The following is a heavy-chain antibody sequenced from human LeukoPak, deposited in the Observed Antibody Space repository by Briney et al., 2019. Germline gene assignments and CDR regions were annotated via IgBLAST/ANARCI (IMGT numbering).Heavy chain of an antibody. CDR3: ARDVLSGYDY. D-gene: IGHD3-10*01. Sequence: GRSLRLSCAASGFTFSNHGMHWVRQAPGKGLEWVAVIWYDGSNKYYGDSVKGRFTVSRDNSKNTLYLQMNSLRAEDTAVYYCARDVLSGYDYWGQGTLVTVSS. CDR1: GFTFSNHG. V-gene: IGHV3-33*01. CDR2: IWYDGSNK. J-gene: IGHJ4*02.